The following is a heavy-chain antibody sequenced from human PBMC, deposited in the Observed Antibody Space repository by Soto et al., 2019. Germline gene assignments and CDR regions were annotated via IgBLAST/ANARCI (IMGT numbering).Heavy chain of an antibody. CDR1: GFTFSSYS. CDR3: ASSYIVATQGDY. Sequence: GGSLRLSCAASGFTFSSYSMNWVRQAPGKGLEWVSSISSSSSYIYYADSVKGRFTISRDNAKNSLYLQMNSLKAEDTAVYYCASSYIVATQGDYWGQGTLVTVSS. J-gene: IGHJ4*02. CDR2: ISSSSSYI. D-gene: IGHD5-12*01. V-gene: IGHV3-21*01.